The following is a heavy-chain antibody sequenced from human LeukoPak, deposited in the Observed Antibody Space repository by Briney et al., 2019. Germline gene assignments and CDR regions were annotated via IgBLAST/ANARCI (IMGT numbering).Heavy chain of an antibody. CDR1: GDSISTSHW. J-gene: IGHJ4*02. V-gene: IGHV4-4*02. Sequence: SGTLSLTCDVSGDSISTSHWWSWVRQPPGKGLEWIGEISHSGSTNYNPPLKSRVVISVDRSKNQFSLNMTSVTAADMAVYFCARSGDYGSLLYWGRGRLVTVSS. D-gene: IGHD4-17*01. CDR3: ARSGDYGSLLY. CDR2: ISHSGST.